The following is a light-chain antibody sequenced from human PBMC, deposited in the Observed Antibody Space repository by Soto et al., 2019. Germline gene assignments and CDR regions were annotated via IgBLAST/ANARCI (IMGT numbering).Light chain of an antibody. Sequence: QSVLTQPASVSGCPGQSIAISCTGTSSDVGGYNYVSWYQQHPGKAPKLMIHEVSNRPSGISDRFSGSKSGNTASLTISGLQADDEADYYCSSHTSYSTRVFGTGTKVT. CDR2: EVS. J-gene: IGLJ1*01. V-gene: IGLV2-14*01. CDR1: SSDVGGYNY. CDR3: SSHTSYSTRV.